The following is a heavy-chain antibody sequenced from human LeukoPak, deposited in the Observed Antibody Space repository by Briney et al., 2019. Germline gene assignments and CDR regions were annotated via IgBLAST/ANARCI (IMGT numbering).Heavy chain of an antibody. CDR3: AGDVVGSQYRRDAFDI. D-gene: IGHD2-15*01. CDR2: ISGSGGST. J-gene: IGHJ3*02. V-gene: IGHV3-23*01. Sequence: GGSLRLSCAASGFTFSSYAMSWVRQAPGKGLEWVSAISGSGGSTYYADSVKGRFTISRDNSKNTLYLQMNSLRAEDTAVYYCAGDVVGSQYRRDAFDIWGQGTMVTVSS. CDR1: GFTFSSYA.